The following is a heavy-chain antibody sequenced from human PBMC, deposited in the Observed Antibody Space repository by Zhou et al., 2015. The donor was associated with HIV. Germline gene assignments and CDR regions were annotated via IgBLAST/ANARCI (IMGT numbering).Heavy chain of an antibody. CDR1: GGTFSNYA. CDR2: IIPIFGTA. V-gene: IGHV1-69*06. Sequence: QVQLVQSGAEVKKPGSSVKVSCKASGGTFSNYAISWVRQAPGQGLQWMGGIIPIFGTATYAQKFQGRVSITADKSSSTAYMELSSLRSEDTALYYCARDWVLYDSAGAGIDVWGQGTMVTVSS. CDR3: ARDWVLYDSAGAGIDV. D-gene: IGHD3-22*01. J-gene: IGHJ3*01.